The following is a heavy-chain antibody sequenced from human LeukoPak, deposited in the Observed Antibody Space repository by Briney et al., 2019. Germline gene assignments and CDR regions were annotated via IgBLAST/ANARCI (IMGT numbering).Heavy chain of an antibody. V-gene: IGHV1-46*01. CDR1: GYTFTSYY. CDR2: INPSGGNT. D-gene: IGHD2-8*01. Sequence: ASVKVSCKASGYTFTSYYMHWVRQAPGQGLEWMGIINPSGGNTGYAQKFQGRVAITRNTSISTAYMELSSLRSEDTAVYYCAREGNGHPFDYWGQGTLVTVSS. CDR3: AREGNGHPFDY. J-gene: IGHJ4*02.